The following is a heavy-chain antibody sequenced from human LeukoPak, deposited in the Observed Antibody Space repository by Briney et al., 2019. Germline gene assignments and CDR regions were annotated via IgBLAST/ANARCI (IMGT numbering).Heavy chain of an antibody. CDR2: ISGSGDST. CDR1: GFPFSSYA. CDR3: VKLVGVGELFWGHFLEDF. Sequence: PGGSLRLSCAASGFPFSSYAMSWVRQAPGKGLEWVSAISGSGDSTYYADSVKGRFTISRDNSKNTLYLQMNSLRAEDTAVYYCVKLVGVGELFWGHFLEDFWGQGTLVTFSS. J-gene: IGHJ4*02. D-gene: IGHD3-10*01. V-gene: IGHV3-23*01.